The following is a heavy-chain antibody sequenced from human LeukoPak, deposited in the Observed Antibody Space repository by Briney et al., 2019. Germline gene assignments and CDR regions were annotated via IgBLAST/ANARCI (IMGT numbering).Heavy chain of an antibody. D-gene: IGHD5-18*01. J-gene: IGHJ4*02. V-gene: IGHV4-59*08. CDR1: GDSFSYFY. CDR2: IYNSGST. CDR3: ARLGGYSYGKLDY. Sequence: SETLSLTCTVSGDSFSYFYWSWIRQPPGKGLEWIGYIYNSGSTSYNPSLKSRVTISVDTSKNQFSLKLSSVTAADTAVYYCARLGGYSYGKLDYWGQGTLVTVSS.